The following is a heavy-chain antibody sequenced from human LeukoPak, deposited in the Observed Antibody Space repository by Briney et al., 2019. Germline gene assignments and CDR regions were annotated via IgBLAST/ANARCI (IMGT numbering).Heavy chain of an antibody. CDR3: AGATVTTDALDI. CDR1: GLTFSNHW. D-gene: IGHD4-17*01. CDR2: ANGDASST. J-gene: IGHJ3*02. V-gene: IGHV3-74*01. Sequence: GGSLRLSCAASGLTFSNHWMHWVRQAPGKGLVWVSRANGDASSTNYADSVKGRFTISRDNTKNTLYLQMNSLRAEDTAVYFCAGATVTTDALDIWGQGTLVTVSS.